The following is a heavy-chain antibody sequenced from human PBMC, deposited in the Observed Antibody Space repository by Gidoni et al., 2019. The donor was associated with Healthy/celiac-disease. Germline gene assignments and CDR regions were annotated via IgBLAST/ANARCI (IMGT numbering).Heavy chain of an antibody. J-gene: IGHJ4*02. D-gene: IGHD3-10*01. CDR1: GFTFSSYS. CDR2: IISSSSTI. CDR3: ARDNRNYYGSGSYYMFDY. V-gene: IGHV3-48*04. Sequence: EVQLVESGGGLVQPGGSLRLSCAASGFTFSSYSMTWVRQAPGKGLEWVSYIISSSSTIYYADSVKGRFTISRDNAKNSLYLQMNSLRAEDTAVYYCARDNRNYYGSGSYYMFDYWGQGTLVTVSS.